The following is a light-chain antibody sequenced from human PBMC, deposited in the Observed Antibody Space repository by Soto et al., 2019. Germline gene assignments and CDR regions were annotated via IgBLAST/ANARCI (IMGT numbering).Light chain of an antibody. CDR1: QSVSSSY. V-gene: IGKV3-20*01. CDR2: GAS. J-gene: IGKJ4*01. CDR3: QQYGSSPKA. Sequence: EIVLTQSPGTLSLSPGERATLSCRASQSVSSSYVAWYQHKPGQAPRLLIYGASSRATGIPDRFSGSGSGTDFTLTISRLEPEDLAVYYCQQYGSSPKAFGGGTKVEIK.